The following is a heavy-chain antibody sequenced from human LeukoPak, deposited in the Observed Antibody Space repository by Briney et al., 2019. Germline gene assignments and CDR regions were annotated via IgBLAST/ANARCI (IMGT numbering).Heavy chain of an antibody. CDR1: GFTFSSYS. J-gene: IGHJ4*02. Sequence: GGSLRLSCAVSGFTFSSYSMNWVRQAPGKGLEWVSSISSDSNYIYYADSMKGRFTISRDNAKNSLYLQMNSLRAEDTAVYYCARDVSRISDYWGQGTLVTVSS. D-gene: IGHD2-15*01. CDR2: ISSDSNYI. V-gene: IGHV3-21*04. CDR3: ARDVSRISDY.